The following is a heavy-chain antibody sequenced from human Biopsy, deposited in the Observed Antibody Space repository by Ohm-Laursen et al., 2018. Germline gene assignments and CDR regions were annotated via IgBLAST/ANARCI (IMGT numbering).Heavy chain of an antibody. J-gene: IGHJ4*02. Sequence: GTLSLTCAVYGGSFSGSYWTWIRQPPGKGLEWLGEMGHSGSTNHNPSLKSRVTISMDTSKNHFSLKLTSVTATDTAVYYCARWEVGYSANDLRFDYWGQGTLVTVSS. D-gene: IGHD5-12*01. CDR3: ARWEVGYSANDLRFDY. CDR2: MGHSGST. V-gene: IGHV4-34*01. CDR1: GGSFSGSY.